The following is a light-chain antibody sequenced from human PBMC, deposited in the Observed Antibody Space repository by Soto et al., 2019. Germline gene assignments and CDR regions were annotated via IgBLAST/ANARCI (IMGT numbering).Light chain of an antibody. CDR3: ISYTGSSKSYV. J-gene: IGLJ1*01. V-gene: IGLV2-14*01. Sequence: QSALTPPASVSGSPGQSITISCSGTRSDIGSYNYVAWYQQFQAKTPKILIYGVSNRPSGVSSRFSGSKSGNTASLTISGLHAEDEADYYCISYTGSSKSYVFVSGTKLTVL. CDR1: RSDIGSYNY. CDR2: GVS.